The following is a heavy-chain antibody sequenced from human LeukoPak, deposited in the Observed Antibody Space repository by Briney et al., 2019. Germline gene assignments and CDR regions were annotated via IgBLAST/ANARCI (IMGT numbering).Heavy chain of an antibody. V-gene: IGHV4-59*01. Sequence: PSETLSLTCTVSGGSISSYYWSWIRQPPGKGLGWVGYIYYGGSTNYNPSLKSRVTRSVDTSKNQFSLKLSSVTASDTAIYYCARSFSGSYYYYGRDVGGEGTTVTVSS. CDR3: ARSFSGSYYYYGRDV. J-gene: IGHJ6*04. D-gene: IGHD1-26*01. CDR1: GGSISSYY. CDR2: IYYGGST.